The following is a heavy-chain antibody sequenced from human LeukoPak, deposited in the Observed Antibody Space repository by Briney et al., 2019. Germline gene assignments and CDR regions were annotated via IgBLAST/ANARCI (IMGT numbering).Heavy chain of an antibody. V-gene: IGHV1-69*04. Sequence: SVKVSCKASGGTFSSYAISWVRQAPGQGLEWMGRIIPILGIANYAQKFQGRVTITADKSTSTAYMELSSLRSEDTAVYYCARGGYSGFTHPPDYWGQGTLVTVSS. CDR2: IIPILGIA. J-gene: IGHJ4*02. CDR3: ARGGYSGFTHPPDY. D-gene: IGHD1-26*01. CDR1: GGTFSSYA.